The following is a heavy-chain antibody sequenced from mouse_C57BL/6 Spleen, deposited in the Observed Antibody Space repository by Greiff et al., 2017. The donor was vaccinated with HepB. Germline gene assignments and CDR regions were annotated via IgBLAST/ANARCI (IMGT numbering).Heavy chain of an antibody. D-gene: IGHD1-3*01. CDR1: GYTFTSYW. J-gene: IGHJ1*03. Sequence: VQLQQPGAELVKPGPSLKLSSKASGYTFTSYWFHWVKHRPGQGLGWIGGINPSVGATNYNQKLKGKATLTVDKSSSTAYMQLSSLTSEDSAVYYCAREGYKSNYWYFDVWGTGTTVTVSS. V-gene: IGHV1-74*01. CDR2: INPSVGAT. CDR3: AREGYKSNYWYFDV.